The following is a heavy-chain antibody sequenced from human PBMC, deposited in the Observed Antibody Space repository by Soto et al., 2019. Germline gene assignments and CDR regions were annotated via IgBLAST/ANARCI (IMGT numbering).Heavy chain of an antibody. J-gene: IGHJ4*02. Sequence: ASVKVSCKASGYTFTGYYMHWVRQAPGQGLEWMGWINPNSGGTNYAQKFQGRVTMTRDTSISTAYMELSRLRSGDTAVYYCGVVATISGFDYWGQGTLVTVSS. CDR1: GYTFTGYY. CDR3: GVVATISGFDY. CDR2: INPNSGGT. V-gene: IGHV1-2*02. D-gene: IGHD5-12*01.